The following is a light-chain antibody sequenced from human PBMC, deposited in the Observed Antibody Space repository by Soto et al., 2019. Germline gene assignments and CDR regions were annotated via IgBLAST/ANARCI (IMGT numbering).Light chain of an antibody. CDR2: SVN. J-gene: IGLJ1*01. V-gene: IGLV2-11*01. Sequence: QSALTQPRSVSASPGQSVTISCTGTSSDVGGHNYVSWYQQHAGKAPKLMISSVNKRPSGIPDRFSGSKSGNTASLTISGLQPEDEADYYCRSYAGSYTYVFGTGTKVTVL. CDR3: RSYAGSYTYV. CDR1: SSDVGGHNY.